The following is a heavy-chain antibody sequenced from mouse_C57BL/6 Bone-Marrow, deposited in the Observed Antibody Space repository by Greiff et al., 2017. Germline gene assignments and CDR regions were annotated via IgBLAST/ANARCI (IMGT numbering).Heavy chain of an antibody. CDR1: GYTFTSYW. Sequence: QVQLQQPGAELVKPGASVKLSCKASGYTFTSYWMQWVKQRPGQGLEWIGEIDPSDSYTNYYQKFKGKATLTVDTSSSTAYMQLSSLTSEDSAVYYCARKKNWDDDYWGQGTTLTVSS. CDR2: IDPSDSYT. J-gene: IGHJ2*01. V-gene: IGHV1-50*01. D-gene: IGHD4-1*01. CDR3: ARKKNWDDDY.